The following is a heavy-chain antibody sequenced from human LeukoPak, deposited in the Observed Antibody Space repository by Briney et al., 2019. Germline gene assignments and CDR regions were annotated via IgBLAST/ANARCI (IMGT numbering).Heavy chain of an antibody. Sequence: GGSLRLSCAASGFTFSSYAMSWVRQAPGKGLEWVSVIYSGGSTYYADSVKGRFTISTDDSRDTLYLRINSLIAEETVVYYCAKGYYDYVWGSYYFDYWGQGTLVTASS. D-gene: IGHD3-16*01. CDR3: AKGYYDYVWGSYYFDY. CDR2: IYSGGST. V-gene: IGHV3-23*03. CDR1: GFTFSSYA. J-gene: IGHJ4*02.